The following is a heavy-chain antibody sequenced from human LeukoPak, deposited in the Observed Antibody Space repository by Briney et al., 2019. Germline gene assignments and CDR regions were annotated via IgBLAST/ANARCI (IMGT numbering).Heavy chain of an antibody. V-gene: IGHV4-34*01. Sequence: SETLSLTCAVYGGSFSGYYWSWLRQPPGKGLEWIGEINHSGSTNYNPSLKSRVTISVDTSKDQFSLKLSSVTAADTAVYYCARGGGRGWFDPWGEGTLVTVSS. CDR1: GGSFSGYY. CDR3: ARGGGRGWFDP. CDR2: INHSGST. J-gene: IGHJ5*02.